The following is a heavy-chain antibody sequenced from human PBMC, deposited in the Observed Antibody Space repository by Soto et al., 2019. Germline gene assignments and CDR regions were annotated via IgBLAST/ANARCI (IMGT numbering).Heavy chain of an antibody. Sequence: QVQLVQSGAEVKKPGASVKVSCKASGYTFTSYDIIWVRQATGQALEWMGWMNPSTGNTDSAEKFQGRLTMTMNTSISTVYMELSSLRFEDTAVYYCARGRIIVAGGFDPWGQGTLVTVSS. D-gene: IGHD6-19*01. V-gene: IGHV1-8*01. CDR1: GYTFTSYD. CDR3: ARGRIIVAGGFDP. CDR2: MNPSTGNT. J-gene: IGHJ5*02.